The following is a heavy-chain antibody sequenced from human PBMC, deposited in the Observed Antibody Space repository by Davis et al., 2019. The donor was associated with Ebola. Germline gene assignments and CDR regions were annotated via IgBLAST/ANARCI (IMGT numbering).Heavy chain of an antibody. CDR3: ARQRTYYYDSSGYYSGATFDY. D-gene: IGHD3-22*01. CDR1: GGSISSSSYY. Sequence: MPSETLSLTCTVSGGSISSSSYYWGWIRQPPGKGLEWIGSIYYSGSTYYNPSLKSRVTISVDTSQNQFSLKLSSVTAADTAVYYCARQRTYYYDSSGYYSGATFDYWGQGTLVTVSS. J-gene: IGHJ4*02. V-gene: IGHV4-39*01. CDR2: IYYSGST.